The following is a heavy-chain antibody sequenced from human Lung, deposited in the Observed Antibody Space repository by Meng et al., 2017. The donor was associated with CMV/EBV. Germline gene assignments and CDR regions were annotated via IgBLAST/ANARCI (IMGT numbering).Heavy chain of an antibody. Sequence: QVRLVQSGAEVKKPGASVKVSCEASGYTFIDYHMHWVRQAPGQGLEWVGXINPKSGGTHYAQSFQGRVTITRDTSINTVYVEISSLKSDDTAVYYCTSAPGDYWGQGTLVTVSS. V-gene: IGHV1-2*02. CDR1: GYTFIDYH. D-gene: IGHD1-14*01. CDR3: TSAPGDY. J-gene: IGHJ4*03. CDR2: INPKSGGT.